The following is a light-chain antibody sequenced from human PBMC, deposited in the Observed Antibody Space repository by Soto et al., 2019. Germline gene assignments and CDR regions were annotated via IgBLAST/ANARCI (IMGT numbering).Light chain of an antibody. Sequence: QSVLTQPPSVSGAPGQRVTMSCAGTSSNIGADYDVHWYQLLPGIAPKLLIYSNTNRASGVPDRFSGSKSGTSALLDIAGLQAEDEADYYCQSYDSGLNDYVFGPGTKLTVL. CDR1: SSNIGADYD. CDR3: QSYDSGLNDYV. CDR2: SNT. J-gene: IGLJ1*01. V-gene: IGLV1-40*01.